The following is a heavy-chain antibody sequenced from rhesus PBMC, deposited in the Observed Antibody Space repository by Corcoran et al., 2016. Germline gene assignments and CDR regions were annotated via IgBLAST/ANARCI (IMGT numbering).Heavy chain of an antibody. CDR2: IYGGSGST. CDR3: ARRYGSWGFDY. Sequence: QVQLQESGPGLVKPSETLSLTCAVSGGSISSSNWWSWIRQSPGKGLEWIGSIYGGSGSTSYNPSLKSRVTISTDTSKNQFSLKLSSVTAADTAVYYCARRYGSWGFDYWGQGVLVTVSS. D-gene: IGHD6-25*01. V-gene: IGHV4-93*02. J-gene: IGHJ4*01. CDR1: GGSISSSNW.